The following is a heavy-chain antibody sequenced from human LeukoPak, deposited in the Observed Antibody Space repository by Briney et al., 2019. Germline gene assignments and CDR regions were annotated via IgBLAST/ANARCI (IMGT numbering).Heavy chain of an antibody. CDR1: GFTFSSYA. V-gene: IGHV3-23*01. J-gene: IGHJ5*02. Sequence: SGGSLRLSCAASGFTFSSYAMSWVRQAPGKWLEWVSAISGSGGSTYYADSVKGRFTISRDNSKNTLYLQMNSLRAEDTAVYYCAISYDIGPSSWFDPWGQGTLVTVSS. CDR3: AISYDIGPSSWFDP. D-gene: IGHD3-22*01. CDR2: ISGSGGST.